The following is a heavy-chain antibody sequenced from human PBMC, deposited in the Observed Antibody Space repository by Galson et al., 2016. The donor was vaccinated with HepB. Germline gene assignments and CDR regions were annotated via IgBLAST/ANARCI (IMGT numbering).Heavy chain of an antibody. CDR1: GGSISSYY. Sequence: SETLSLTCTVSGGSISSYYWSWIRQPPRKGLEWIGYIYYSGSTNYNPSLKSRVTIAVDTSKNQFSLKLSSVTAADTAVYYCSRWYYDYVWGSYGMDVWGQGTTVTVSS. CDR2: IYYSGST. V-gene: IGHV4-59*01. CDR3: SRWYYDYVWGSYGMDV. J-gene: IGHJ6*02. D-gene: IGHD3-16*01.